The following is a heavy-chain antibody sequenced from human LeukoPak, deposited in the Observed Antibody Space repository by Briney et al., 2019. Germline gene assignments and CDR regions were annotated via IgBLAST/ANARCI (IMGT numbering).Heavy chain of an antibody. CDR2: ISSSSSYI. J-gene: IGHJ4*02. CDR1: GFTFSSYS. Sequence: GGSLRLSCAASGFTFSSYSMTWVRQAPGKGLEWVSSISSSSSYIYYADSVKGRFTISRDNAKNSLYLQMNSLRAEDTAVYYCASSPSYYDFWSGYYDRYMYYFDYWGQGTLVTVSS. D-gene: IGHD3-3*01. V-gene: IGHV3-21*01. CDR3: ASSPSYYDFWSGYYDRYMYYFDY.